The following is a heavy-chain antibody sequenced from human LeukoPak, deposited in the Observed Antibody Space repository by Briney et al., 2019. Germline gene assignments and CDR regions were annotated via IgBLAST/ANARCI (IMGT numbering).Heavy chain of an antibody. D-gene: IGHD3-10*01. Sequence: SVKVSCKASGGTFSSYAISWVRQAPGQGLEWMGGIIPIFGTANYAQKFQGRVTITRDTSASTAYMELSSLRSEDTAVYYCARDWWFGEGSFDYWGQGTLVTVSS. CDR1: GGTFSSYA. CDR2: IIPIFGTA. J-gene: IGHJ4*02. V-gene: IGHV1-69*05. CDR3: ARDWWFGEGSFDY.